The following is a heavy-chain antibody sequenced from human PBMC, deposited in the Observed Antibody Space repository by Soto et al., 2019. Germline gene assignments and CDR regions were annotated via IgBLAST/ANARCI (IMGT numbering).Heavy chain of an antibody. CDR1: GGTFSSYA. CDR2: IIPTLGIA. J-gene: IGHJ4*02. V-gene: IGHV1-69*04. CDR3: ARASEWMGNVDY. Sequence: ASVKVSCKASGGTFSSYAISWVRQAPGQGLEWMGRIIPTLGIANYAQKFQGRVTITADKSTSTAYMELSSLRSEDTAVYYCARASEWMGNVDYWGQGTLVTVSS. D-gene: IGHD6-19*01.